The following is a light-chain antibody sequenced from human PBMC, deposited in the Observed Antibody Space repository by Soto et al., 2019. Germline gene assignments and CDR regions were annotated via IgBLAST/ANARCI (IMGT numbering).Light chain of an antibody. Sequence: EIVLTQSPATLSLSPGERATLSCRASQSISNFLAWYQHKPGQAPRLLIYDASNRATDIPARFSGGGSGTYFTLTISSLEPEDFAVYYCQQRSSWPGTFGQGTKLEIK. CDR1: QSISNF. V-gene: IGKV3-11*01. CDR2: DAS. CDR3: QQRSSWPGT. J-gene: IGKJ2*01.